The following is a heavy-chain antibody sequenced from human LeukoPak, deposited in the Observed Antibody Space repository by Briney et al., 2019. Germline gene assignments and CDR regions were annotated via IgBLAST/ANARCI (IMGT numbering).Heavy chain of an antibody. CDR1: GGSISSYY. CDR3: ARSSSGWYKPDAFDI. V-gene: IGHV4-59*08. Sequence: PSETLSLTCTVSGGSISSYYWSWIRQPPGKGVEWIGYIYYSGRTNYNPSLKSRVTISVEKSKKQFSLKLSSVTAADTPVYYCARSSSGWYKPDAFDIWGQGTMVTVSS. D-gene: IGHD6-19*01. CDR2: IYYSGRT. J-gene: IGHJ3*02.